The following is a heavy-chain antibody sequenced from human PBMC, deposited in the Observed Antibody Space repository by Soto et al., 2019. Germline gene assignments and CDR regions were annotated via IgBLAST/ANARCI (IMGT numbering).Heavy chain of an antibody. D-gene: IGHD6-6*01. CDR1: GFTFSGSA. J-gene: IGHJ4*02. V-gene: IGHV3-73*01. CDR3: SRVEYVTSSPIG. Sequence: LRLSCAASGFTFSGSAIHWVRQASGKGLEWVARIRTKSNGYATTYAASVKGRFTISRDDSKNMAYLQMNGLKTEDTAMYYCSRVEYVTSSPIGWGQGTLVTSPQ. CDR2: IRTKSNGYAT.